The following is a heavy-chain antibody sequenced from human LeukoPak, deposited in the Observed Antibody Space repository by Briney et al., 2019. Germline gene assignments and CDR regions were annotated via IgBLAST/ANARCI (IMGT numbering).Heavy chain of an antibody. D-gene: IGHD4-17*01. V-gene: IGHV4-30-2*01. CDR1: GGSISSGGYS. CDR3: ARSRFYYGDYYFDY. Sequence: SETLSLTCAVSGGSISSGGYSWSWIRQPPGKGLEWIGYIYHSGSTYYNPSLKSRVTILVDRSKNQFSLKLSSVTAADTAVYYCARSRFYYGDYYFDYWGQGTLVTVSS. J-gene: IGHJ4*02. CDR2: IYHSGST.